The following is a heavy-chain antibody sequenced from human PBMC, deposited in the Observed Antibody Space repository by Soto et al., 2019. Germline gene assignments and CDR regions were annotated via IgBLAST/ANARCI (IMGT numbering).Heavy chain of an antibody. CDR3: AVQPGTDLLNYYYYYGMDV. CDR1: GGTFSSYA. CDR2: IIPIFGTA. D-gene: IGHD1-1*01. V-gene: IGHV1-69*12. J-gene: IGHJ6*02. Sequence: QVQLVQSGAEVKKPGSSVKVSCKASGGTFSSYAISWVRQAPGQGLEWLGGIIPIFGTANYAQKFQGRVTITADDSTSTAYMELSSLRSEDTAVYYCAVQPGTDLLNYYYYYGMDVWGQGTTVTVSS.